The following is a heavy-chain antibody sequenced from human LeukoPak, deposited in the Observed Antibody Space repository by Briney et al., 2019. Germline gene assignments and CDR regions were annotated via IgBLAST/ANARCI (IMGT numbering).Heavy chain of an antibody. CDR3: ARGSRRRYSSSWHPPFDY. CDR2: IYSGGST. CDR1: GFTVSSNY. Sequence: GGSLRLSCAASGFTVSSNYMSWVRQAPGKGLEWVSVIYSGGSTYYADSVKGRFTISRGNSKNTLYLQMNSLRAEDTAVYYCARGSRRRYSSSWHPPFDYWGRGTLVTVSS. D-gene: IGHD6-13*01. J-gene: IGHJ4*02. V-gene: IGHV3-53*01.